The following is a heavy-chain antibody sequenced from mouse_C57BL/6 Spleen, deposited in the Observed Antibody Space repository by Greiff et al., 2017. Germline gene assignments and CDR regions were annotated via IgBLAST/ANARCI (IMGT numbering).Heavy chain of an antibody. Sequence: QVQLQQPGAELVMPGASVKLSCKASGYTFTSYWMHWVKQRPGQGLEWIGEIDPSDSSTNYNQKFKGKSTLTVDKSSSTAYMQLSSLTSEDSAVXYCSTLTGTAFDYWGQGTTLTVSS. CDR3: STLTGTAFDY. V-gene: IGHV1-69*01. J-gene: IGHJ2*01. CDR2: IDPSDSST. CDR1: GYTFTSYW. D-gene: IGHD4-1*01.